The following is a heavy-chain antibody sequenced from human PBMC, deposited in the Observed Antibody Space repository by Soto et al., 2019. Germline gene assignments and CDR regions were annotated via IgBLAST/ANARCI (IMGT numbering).Heavy chain of an antibody. D-gene: IGHD5-12*01. CDR1: GGSISSGGYY. V-gene: IGHV4-31*03. Sequence: QVQLQESGPGLVKPSQTLSLTCTVSGGSISSGGYYWSWIRQHPGKGLEWIGYIYYSGSTYYNPSLKSRVTISVDTSKNQFSLKLSSVTAADTAVYYCARVPVRRYSGYLLQNYYFDYWGQGTLVTVSS. J-gene: IGHJ4*02. CDR2: IYYSGST. CDR3: ARVPVRRYSGYLLQNYYFDY.